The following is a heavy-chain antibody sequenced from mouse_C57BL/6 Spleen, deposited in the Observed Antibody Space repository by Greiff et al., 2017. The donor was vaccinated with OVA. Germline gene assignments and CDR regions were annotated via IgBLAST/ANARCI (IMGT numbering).Heavy chain of an antibody. Sequence: VQLQQSGAELARPGASVKLSCKASGYTFTSYGISWVKQRTGQGLEWIGEIYPRSGNTYYNEKFKGKATLTADKSSSTAYMELRSLTSEDSAVYFCARCPALTTVVAPDYWGQGTTLTVSS. D-gene: IGHD1-1*01. V-gene: IGHV1-81*01. J-gene: IGHJ2*01. CDR2: IYPRSGNT. CDR1: GYTFTSYG. CDR3: ARCPALTTVVAPDY.